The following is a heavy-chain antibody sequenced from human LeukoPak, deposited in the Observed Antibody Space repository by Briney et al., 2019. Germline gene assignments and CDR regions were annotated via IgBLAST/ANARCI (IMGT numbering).Heavy chain of an antibody. CDR1: GGTFASSG. CDR2: TIPIYGTT. CDR3: ARTLLDSGAGSFFDW. D-gene: IGHD3-10*01. V-gene: IGHV1-69*05. J-gene: IGHJ4*02. Sequence: SVTVSCKASGGTFASSGIGWVRLAPGQGLVWMGGTIPIYGTTFIAQKFQGRVTLTTDESTSTAYMEVNSLRSEDTAVYYCARTLLDSGAGSFFDWWGQGTLVTVSS.